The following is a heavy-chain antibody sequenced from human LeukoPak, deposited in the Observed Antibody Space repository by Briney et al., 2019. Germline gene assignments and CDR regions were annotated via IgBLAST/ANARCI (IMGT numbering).Heavy chain of an antibody. CDR2: IIPILGIA. Sequence: SVKVSCKASGGTFSSYTISWVRQAPGQGLEWMGRIIPILGIANYAQKFQGRVTITADKSTSTTYMELSSLGSEDTAVYYCVRDLRGYSGYDPYNWFDPWGQGTLVTVSS. CDR1: GGTFSSYT. V-gene: IGHV1-69*04. CDR3: VRDLRGYSGYDPYNWFDP. J-gene: IGHJ5*02. D-gene: IGHD5-12*01.